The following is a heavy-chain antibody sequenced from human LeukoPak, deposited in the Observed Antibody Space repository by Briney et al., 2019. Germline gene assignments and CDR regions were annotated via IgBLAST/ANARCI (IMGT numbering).Heavy chain of an antibody. D-gene: IGHD3-22*01. V-gene: IGHV3-23*01. CDR1: GFTFSSFD. CDR3: ATITSMRVVLIS. J-gene: IGHJ1*01. CDR2: ISVSATNT. Sequence: GGSLRLSCAASGFTFSSFDMTWVRQAPGKGLEWVSTISVSATNTYYADSVKGRFTISRDNSKNTLYLQMNSLRADDTAVHYCATITSMRVVLISWGQGTLVTVSS.